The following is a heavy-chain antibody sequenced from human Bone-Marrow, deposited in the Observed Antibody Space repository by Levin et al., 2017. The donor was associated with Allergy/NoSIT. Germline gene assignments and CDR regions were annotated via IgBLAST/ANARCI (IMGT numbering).Heavy chain of an antibody. CDR2: ISSSGSTI. D-gene: IGHD3-10*01. CDR3: ARSYGPDKYGSDLDY. Sequence: NPGGSLRLSCAASGFTFSDYYMSWIRQGPGKGLEWISYISSSGSTIYYADSVKGRFTISRDNAKNSLYLQMNSLRADDTAVYYCARSYGPDKYGSDLDYWGQGTLVAVSS. J-gene: IGHJ4*02. V-gene: IGHV3-11*01. CDR1: GFTFSDYY.